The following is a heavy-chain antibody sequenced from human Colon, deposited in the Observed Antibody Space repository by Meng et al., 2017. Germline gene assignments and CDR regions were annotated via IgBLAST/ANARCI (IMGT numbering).Heavy chain of an antibody. CDR3: ARKGYCTNGVCSAFDY. D-gene: IGHD2-8*01. CDR1: GFTFSSYS. CDR2: ISSSSSYI. V-gene: IGHV3-21*01. Sequence: GESLKISCAASGFTFSSYSMNWVRQAPGKGLEWVSSISSSSSYIYYADSVKGRFTISRDNAKNSLYLQMNSLRAEDTAVYYCARKGYCTNGVCSAFDYWGQGTRVTGAS. J-gene: IGHJ4*02.